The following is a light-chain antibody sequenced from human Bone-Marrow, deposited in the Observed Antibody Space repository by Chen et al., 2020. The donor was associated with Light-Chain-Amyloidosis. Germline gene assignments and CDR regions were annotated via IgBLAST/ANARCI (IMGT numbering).Light chain of an antibody. CDR3: QVWDRSSDRPV. CDR1: NIGSPS. Sequence: SYVLTQPSSVSVAPGQTATIACGGNNIGSPSVHWYQQTPGQAPLLVVYDDRHRPSGIPERLSGSNSGNTATLTISRVEAGDEADYYCQVWDRSSDRPVFGGGTKLTVL. CDR2: DDR. J-gene: IGLJ3*02. V-gene: IGLV3-21*02.